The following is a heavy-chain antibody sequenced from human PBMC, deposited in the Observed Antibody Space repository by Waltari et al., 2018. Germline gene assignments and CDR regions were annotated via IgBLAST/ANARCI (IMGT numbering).Heavy chain of an antibody. D-gene: IGHD5-12*01. V-gene: IGHV1-24*01. CDR2: FDREDGET. J-gene: IGHJ6*03. CDR1: GDSLTELS. CDR3: ATQSRSRGYSGFVSYYYYMHV. Sequence: QVQLVQSGAEVEKPGASVKVSCKVSGDSLTELSIHWVRQAPGKGLEWMGQFDREDGETVYAQKFQGRVTMTEDTSIDTAYMELSSLRSEDTAVYYCATQSRSRGYSGFVSYYYYMHVWGKGTTVTISS.